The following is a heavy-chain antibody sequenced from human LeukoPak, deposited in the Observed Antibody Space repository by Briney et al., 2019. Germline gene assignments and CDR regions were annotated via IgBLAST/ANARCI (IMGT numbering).Heavy chain of an antibody. CDR2: IYYSGST. J-gene: IGHJ3*02. V-gene: IGHV4-59*01. CDR1: GGSISSYY. CDR3: ARLVTRGYYDSSGRRIDAFDI. Sequence: SETLSHTCTVSGGSISSYYWSWIRQPPGKGLEWIGYIYYSGSTNYNPSLKSRVTISVDTSKNQFSLKLSSVTAADTAVYYCARLVTRGYYDSSGRRIDAFDIWGQGTMVTVSS. D-gene: IGHD3-22*01.